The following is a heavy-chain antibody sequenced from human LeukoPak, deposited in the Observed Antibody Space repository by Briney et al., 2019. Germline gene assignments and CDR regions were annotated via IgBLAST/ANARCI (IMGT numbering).Heavy chain of an antibody. CDR1: GFTFSNHG. V-gene: IGHV3-33*01. D-gene: IGHD6-6*01. Sequence: GGFLRLSCAASGFTFSNHGMHWVRQAPGKGLEWVANIWYDGSQEYYADTVKGRFTISRDISKNTLYLQMNSLRAEDTAVYYCARDLAAARLDFRGQGTLVTVSS. CDR2: IWYDGSQE. CDR3: ARDLAAARLDF. J-gene: IGHJ4*02.